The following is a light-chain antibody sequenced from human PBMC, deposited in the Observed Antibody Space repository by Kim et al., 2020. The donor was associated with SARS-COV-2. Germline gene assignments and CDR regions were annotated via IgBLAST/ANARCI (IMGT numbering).Light chain of an antibody. V-gene: IGLV3-19*01. J-gene: IGLJ3*02. CDR3: SSRDSSGDNVML. CDR2: GKN. CDR1: SLRNYY. Sequence: LGQTVLITCQRDSLRNYYASWYQQRPGQAPRLLIYGKNSRPSGISDRFSGSTSGNTASLTITATQAEDEADYFCSSRDSSGDNVMLFGGGTKVTVL.